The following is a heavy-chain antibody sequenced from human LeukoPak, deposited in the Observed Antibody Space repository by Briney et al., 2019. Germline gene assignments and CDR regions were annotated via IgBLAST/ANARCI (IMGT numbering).Heavy chain of an antibody. CDR2: IYYSGST. D-gene: IGHD3-9*01. Sequence: SQTLSLTCTVSGGSISSGGYYWSWIRQHPGKGLEWIGYIYYSGSTYYNPSLKSRVTISVDRSKNQFSLKLSSVTAADTAVYYCARDGLLTGIDYWGQGTLVTVSS. J-gene: IGHJ4*02. CDR1: GGSISSGGYY. CDR3: ARDGLLTGIDY. V-gene: IGHV4-31*03.